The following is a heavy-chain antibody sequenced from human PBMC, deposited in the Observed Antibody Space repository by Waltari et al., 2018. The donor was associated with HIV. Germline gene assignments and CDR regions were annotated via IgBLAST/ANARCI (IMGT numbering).Heavy chain of an antibody. V-gene: IGHV5-51*03. J-gene: IGHJ3*02. CDR3: ARSKIVVVPAEVAFDI. CDR2: IYPGDSDT. Sequence: EVQLVQSGAEVKKPGESLKISCKGSGYSFTSSWIGWVRQMPGKGLEWMGIIYPGDSDTRYSPSFQGQVTISADKSISTAYLQWSSLKASDTAMYYCARSKIVVVPAEVAFDIWGQGTMVTVSS. CDR1: GYSFTSSW. D-gene: IGHD2-2*01.